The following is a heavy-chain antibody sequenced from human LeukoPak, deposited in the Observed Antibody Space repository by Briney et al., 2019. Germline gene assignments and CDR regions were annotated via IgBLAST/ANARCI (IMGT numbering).Heavy chain of an antibody. CDR2: ISGSGGST. J-gene: IGHJ1*01. CDR3: AKDHVVVTATPNLYFQH. V-gene: IGHV3-23*01. D-gene: IGHD2-21*02. Sequence: SGGSLRLSCAASGFTFSTYAMSWVRQAPGKGLEWVSLISGSGGSTYYADSVKGRFTISRDNSKNTLYLQMNSLRAEDTAVYYCAKDHVVVTATPNLYFQHWGQGTLVTVSS. CDR1: GFTFSTYA.